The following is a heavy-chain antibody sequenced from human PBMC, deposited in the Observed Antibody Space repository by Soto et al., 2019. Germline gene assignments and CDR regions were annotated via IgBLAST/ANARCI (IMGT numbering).Heavy chain of an antibody. Sequence: QVQLVQSGAEVKKPGSSVKVSCKTSGGTFRTSAISWVRQAPGQGLEWMGGIMPVFPTPDYAQKFQGRVTLTAYESTGTAYIGLSSLRSEDTAVFYCARDKDRQQLGGNYYYIMDVWGQGTTVTVSS. CDR2: IMPVFPTP. CDR3: ARDKDRQQLGGNYYYIMDV. V-gene: IGHV1-69*12. J-gene: IGHJ6*01. CDR1: GGTFRTSA. D-gene: IGHD3-3*02.